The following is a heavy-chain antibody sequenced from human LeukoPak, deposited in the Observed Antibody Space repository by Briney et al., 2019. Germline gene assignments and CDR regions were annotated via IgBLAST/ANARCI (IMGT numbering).Heavy chain of an antibody. D-gene: IGHD3-10*01. Sequence: SETLSLTCTVSGGSISSSSYYWGWIRQPPGKGLEWIPSIYYSGSTYYNPSLKSRVTISVDTSKNQFSLKLSSVTAADTAVYYCVKGPTSSGSYYGHFDFWGQGTLVTVSS. CDR1: GGSISSSSYY. V-gene: IGHV4-39*01. CDR3: VKGPTSSGSYYGHFDF. J-gene: IGHJ4*02. CDR2: IYYSGST.